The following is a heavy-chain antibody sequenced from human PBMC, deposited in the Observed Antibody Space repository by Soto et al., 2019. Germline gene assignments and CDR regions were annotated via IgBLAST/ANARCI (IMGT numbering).Heavy chain of an antibody. Sequence: ASVKVSCKASGYTFTSYYMHWVRQAPGQGLEWMGIINPSGGSTSYAQKFQGRVTMTRDTSTSTVYMELSSLRSEDTAVYYCARETVVTRYYYGMDVWGQGTTVTVSS. CDR3: ARETVVTRYYYGMDV. J-gene: IGHJ6*02. V-gene: IGHV1-46*01. D-gene: IGHD2-15*01. CDR2: INPSGGST. CDR1: GYTFTSYY.